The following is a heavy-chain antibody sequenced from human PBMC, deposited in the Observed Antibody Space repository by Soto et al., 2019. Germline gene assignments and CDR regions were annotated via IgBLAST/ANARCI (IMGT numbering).Heavy chain of an antibody. CDR1: GFTFSSYW. CDR2: IKQDGSEK. V-gene: IGHV3-7*04. J-gene: IGHJ3*02. CDR3: ARGDGVVAFAFDI. D-gene: IGHD3-3*01. Sequence: EVQLVESGGGLVQPGGSLRLSCAASGFTFSSYWMSWVRQAPGKGLEWVANIKQDGSEKYYVDSVKGRFTISRDNAKNSLYLQINSLRAEDTAVYYCARGDGVVAFAFDIWGQGTMVTVSS.